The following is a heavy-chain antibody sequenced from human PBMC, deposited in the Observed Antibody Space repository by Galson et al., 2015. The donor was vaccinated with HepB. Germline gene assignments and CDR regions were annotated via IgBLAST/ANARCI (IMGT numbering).Heavy chain of an antibody. J-gene: IGHJ4*02. D-gene: IGHD1-26*01. V-gene: IGHV1-3*01. CDR2: INAGNGNT. CDR1: GYTFTRYA. CDR3: ARDRPSGSYYYFDY. Sequence: SVKVSCKASGYTFTRYAMHWVRQAPGQRLEWMGWINAGNGNTKYSQKFQGRVTITRDTSASTVYMELSSLTSEDTAMYYCARDRPSGSYYYFDYWGQGTLVTVSS.